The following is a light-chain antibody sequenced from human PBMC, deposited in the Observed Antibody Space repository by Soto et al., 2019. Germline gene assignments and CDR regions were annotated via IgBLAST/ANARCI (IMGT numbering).Light chain of an antibody. CDR2: DAS. CDR1: QDIGNY. CDR3: QQYANVPLT. J-gene: IGKJ4*01. Sequence: DIQMTQSPSSLSASVGDRVTITCRASQDIGNYLSWSQQKPGKAPKVLIYDASTLETGVPSRFSGSGVGIDFTFTINRLQPEDGATYYCQQYANVPLTFGGGTKVEV. V-gene: IGKV1-33*01.